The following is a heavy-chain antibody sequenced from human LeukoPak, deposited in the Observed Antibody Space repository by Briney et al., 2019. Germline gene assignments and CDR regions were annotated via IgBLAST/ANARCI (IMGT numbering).Heavy chain of an antibody. CDR2: INPNSGGT. J-gene: IGHJ6*02. Sequence: ASVKVSCKASGYTFTGYYMHWVRQAPGQGLEWMGWINPNSGGTNYAQKFQGRVTMTRDTSISTAYMELSRLRSDDTAVYYCAGDGAIVVVPAAKSYYYYGMDVWGQGTTVTVSS. V-gene: IGHV1-2*02. CDR3: AGDGAIVVVPAAKSYYYYGMDV. CDR1: GYTFTGYY. D-gene: IGHD2-2*01.